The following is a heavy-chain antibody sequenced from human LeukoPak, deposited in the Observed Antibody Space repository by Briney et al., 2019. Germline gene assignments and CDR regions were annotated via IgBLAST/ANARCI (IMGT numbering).Heavy chain of an antibody. CDR3: APDVGSHAGYFDY. CDR2: IRYDGSNK. J-gene: IGHJ4*02. CDR1: GFTFSSYG. Sequence: GGSLRLSCAASGFTFSSYGMHWVRQAPGKGLEWVAFIRYDGSNKYYADSVKGRFTISRDNSKNTLYLQMNSLRAEDTAVYYCAPDVGSHAGYFDYWGQGTLVTVSS. D-gene: IGHD1-26*01. V-gene: IGHV3-30*02.